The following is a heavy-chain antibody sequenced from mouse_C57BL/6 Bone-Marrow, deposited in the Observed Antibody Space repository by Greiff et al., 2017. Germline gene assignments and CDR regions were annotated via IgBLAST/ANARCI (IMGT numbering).Heavy chain of an antibody. D-gene: IGHD2-5*01. CDR2: ISPRSGNT. CDR3: ARKGYSNYGDYAMDY. V-gene: IGHV1-81*01. J-gene: IGHJ4*01. Sequence: QVQLQQSGAELARPGASVKLSCKASGYTFTSYGISWVKQRTGQGLEWIGEISPRSGNTYYNEKFKGKATLTADKSSSTAYMELRSLTSEDSAVYFCARKGYSNYGDYAMDYWGQGTSVTVSS. CDR1: GYTFTSYG.